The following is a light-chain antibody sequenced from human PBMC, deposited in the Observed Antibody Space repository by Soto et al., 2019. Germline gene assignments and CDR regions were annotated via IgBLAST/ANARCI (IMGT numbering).Light chain of an antibody. CDR1: QSISTSQ. V-gene: IGKV3-20*01. CDR3: QHYGSSPIT. J-gene: IGKJ5*01. Sequence: EIVLTQSPGTLSLSLGERATLSCRASQSISTSQLAWYQQKPGQAPRLLIYGTSSRATAFPDRFSGTGSGTDFTLTISRLEPEDFAMHYCQHYGSSPITFGQGTRLEIK. CDR2: GTS.